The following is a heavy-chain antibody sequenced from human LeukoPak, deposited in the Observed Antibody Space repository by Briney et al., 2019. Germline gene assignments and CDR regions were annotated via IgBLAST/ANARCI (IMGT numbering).Heavy chain of an antibody. Sequence: ASVKVSCKASGYTFTSNYFHWVRQAPGQGLEWLGVINPRGGYTRLAQKFEGRITMTSDTSTSTVYVELRSLRSDDTAVYYCARDIFGPTVVTPQLAQLDYWGQGTLVTVSS. V-gene: IGHV1-46*01. CDR2: INPRGGYT. J-gene: IGHJ4*02. CDR3: ARDIFGPTVVTPQLAQLDY. D-gene: IGHD4-23*01. CDR1: GYTFTSNY.